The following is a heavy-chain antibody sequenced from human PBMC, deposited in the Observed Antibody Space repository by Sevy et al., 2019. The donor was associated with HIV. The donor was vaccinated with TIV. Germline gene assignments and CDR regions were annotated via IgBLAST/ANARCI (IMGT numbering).Heavy chain of an antibody. J-gene: IGHJ4*02. D-gene: IGHD2-15*01. Sequence: GGSLRLSCAASGFTFSNAWMNWVRQAPGKGLEWVGRIRSKSDGETTDDAGPVKGRFTISRDDSKNTLYLQMNNLKTVDAGLYYCNTERFRYCSGGTCLSSDFWGQGTLVTVSS. CDR2: IRSKSDGETT. CDR1: GFTFSNAW. V-gene: IGHV3-15*01. CDR3: NTERFRYCSGGTCLSSDF.